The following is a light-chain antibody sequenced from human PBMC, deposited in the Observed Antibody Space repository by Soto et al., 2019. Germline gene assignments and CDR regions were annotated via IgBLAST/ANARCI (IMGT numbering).Light chain of an antibody. CDR1: SSDVGNYNL. Sequence: QSALTQPASVSGSPGQSIIISCTGTSSDVGNYNLVSWYQHHPGKAPKLVIFEGSKRPSGVSNRFSGSKSGNTASLTISGLQAEDEADYYCCSYATGITVIFGGGTKLTVL. J-gene: IGLJ2*01. CDR2: EGS. CDR3: CSYATGITVI. V-gene: IGLV2-23*01.